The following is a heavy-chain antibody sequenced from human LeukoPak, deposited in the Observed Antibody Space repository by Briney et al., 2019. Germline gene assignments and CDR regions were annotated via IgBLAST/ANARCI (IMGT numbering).Heavy chain of an antibody. V-gene: IGHV3-30-3*01. CDR3: ARDRLFYFHSPDYRAGYFYAMDV. D-gene: IGHD3-22*01. Sequence: GSLRLSCSASGFTFNTYPMHWVRPSPGKGLEWVAVTSHDESYKFYAESVKGRFTISRDSSNNTLYLQMNTLRPEDTSVYYCARDRLFYFHSPDYRAGYFYAMDVWGQGTTVTVSS. CDR2: TSHDESYK. CDR1: GFTFNTYP. J-gene: IGHJ6*02.